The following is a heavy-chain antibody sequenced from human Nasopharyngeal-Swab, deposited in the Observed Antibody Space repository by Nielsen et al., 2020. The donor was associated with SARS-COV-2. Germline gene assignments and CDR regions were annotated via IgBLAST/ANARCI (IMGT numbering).Heavy chain of an antibody. CDR1: GFTFSNAW. J-gene: IGHJ4*02. V-gene: IGHV3-49*04. CDR3: TSITMVRGLFDY. D-gene: IGHD3-10*01. CDR2: IRSKAYGGTT. Sequence: GGSLRLSCAASGFTFSNAWMSWVRQAPGKGLEWVGFIRSKAYGGTTEYAASVKGRFTISRDDSKSIAYLQMNSLKTEDTAVYYCTSITMVRGLFDYWGQGTLVTVSS.